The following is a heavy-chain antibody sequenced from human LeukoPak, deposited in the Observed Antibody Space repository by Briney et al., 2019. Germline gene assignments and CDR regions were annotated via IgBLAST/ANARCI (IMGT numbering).Heavy chain of an antibody. Sequence: ASVKVSCKASGYTFTNYYINWVRQATGQGLGWVGWISAYNGNTNYAQNLQGRVTMTTDTSTSTAYMELRSLRSDDTAVYYCARVHWDWYYFDYWGQGTLVTVSS. CDR2: ISAYNGNT. D-gene: IGHD3/OR15-3a*01. V-gene: IGHV1-18*01. CDR3: ARVHWDWYYFDY. J-gene: IGHJ4*02. CDR1: GYTFTNYY.